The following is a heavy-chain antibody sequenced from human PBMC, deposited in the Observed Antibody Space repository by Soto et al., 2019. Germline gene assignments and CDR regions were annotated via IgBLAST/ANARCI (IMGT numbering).Heavy chain of an antibody. J-gene: IGHJ4*02. CDR2: LGPDGRNT. CDR1: EFSFSRYA. V-gene: IGHV3-23*01. D-gene: IGHD4-17*01. CDR3: VKQMTKWTDSLFDF. Sequence: VGSLRLSCVASEFSFSRYAMTWVRQAAGKGLQWVAGLGPDGRNTFYGESVRGRFTISRDNSRNTLYLQMSSLRAEDTAVYFCVKQMTKWTDSLFDFCGQGIQVTVSS.